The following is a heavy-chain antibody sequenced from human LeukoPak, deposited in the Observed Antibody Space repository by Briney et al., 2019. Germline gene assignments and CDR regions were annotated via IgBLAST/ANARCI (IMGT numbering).Heavy chain of an antibody. Sequence: PSETLSLTCTVSGGSISSSSYYWAWIRQPPGKGLEWIGSIYYSGSTYYNPSLKSRVTISVDTSKNQFSLKLSSVTAADTAVYYCARSAAQNYGSGSYYNVFDYWGQGTLVTVSS. CDR3: ARSAAQNYGSGSYYNVFDY. V-gene: IGHV4-39*01. CDR2: IYYSGST. J-gene: IGHJ4*02. CDR1: GGSISSSSYY. D-gene: IGHD3-10*01.